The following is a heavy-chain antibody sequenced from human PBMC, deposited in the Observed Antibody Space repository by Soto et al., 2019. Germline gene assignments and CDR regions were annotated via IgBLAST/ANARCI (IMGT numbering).Heavy chain of an antibody. CDR3: IRGGSPYYYDY. J-gene: IGHJ4*02. CDR2: ILSKADNYAT. V-gene: IGHV3-73*01. CDR1: GFSFSGSA. Sequence: EVQLVESGGGLVQPGGSLKLSCAASGFSFSGSAVHWVRQASGKGLEWVGRILSKADNYATAYPASMKGRFTISRDDSENTAFLQMNSLKTEDTAVYYCIRGGSPYYYDYWGQGTLVAVSS.